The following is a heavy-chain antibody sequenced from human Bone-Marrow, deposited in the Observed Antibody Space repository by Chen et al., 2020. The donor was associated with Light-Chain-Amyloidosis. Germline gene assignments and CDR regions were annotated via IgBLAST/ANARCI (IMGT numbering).Heavy chain of an antibody. CDR3: AKDISYDDILPGYPADAFDI. D-gene: IGHD3-9*01. V-gene: IGHV3-23*04. CDR1: GFAFSSYA. J-gene: IGHJ3*02. CDR2: ISGSGGSR. Sequence: EVQLAESGGGLVQPGGSLRLSCAASGFAFSSYAMSWVRQAPGKGLEWGSTISGSGGSRYYGDSVKGRLTISRDNSKNALFLQMNSLRAEDTAVYYCAKDISYDDILPGYPADAFDIWGQGTMVTVSS.